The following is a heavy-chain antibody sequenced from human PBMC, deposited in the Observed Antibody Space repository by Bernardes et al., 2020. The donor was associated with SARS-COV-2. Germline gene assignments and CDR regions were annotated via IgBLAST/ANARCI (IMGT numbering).Heavy chain of an antibody. CDR3: AKGSFGVELLHAFDI. V-gene: IGHV3-53*01. D-gene: IGHD3-3*01. Sequence: GRSMRLSCAASGFTVINSYMAWVRQAQGQGLEWVSFIESGGATHYADSVKGRFTIPRDNSKNTLYLQMNSLRAEDTAIYYCAKGSFGVELLHAFDIWGQGTMVTVSS. CDR2: IESGGAT. CDR1: GFTVINSY. J-gene: IGHJ3*02.